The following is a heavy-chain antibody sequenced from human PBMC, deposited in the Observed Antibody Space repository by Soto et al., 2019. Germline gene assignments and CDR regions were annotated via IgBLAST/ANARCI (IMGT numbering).Heavy chain of an antibody. CDR1: GFVLSSYS. V-gene: IGHV3-48*01. Sequence: EVQLVESGGGLVQPGGSLRLSCAASGFVLSSYSMSWVRQAPGKGLEWVSYIGTGTRTRYYADSVKGRFTISGDNGKNSMFLQMISLRAEDTALYYCARSYSYGFGYWGQGTLVTVSS. D-gene: IGHD5-18*01. CDR3: ARSYSYGFGY. CDR2: IGTGTRTR. J-gene: IGHJ4*02.